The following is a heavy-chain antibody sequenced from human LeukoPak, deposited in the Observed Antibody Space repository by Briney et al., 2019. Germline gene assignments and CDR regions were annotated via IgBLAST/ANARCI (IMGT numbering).Heavy chain of an antibody. CDR1: GFTFSSYS. D-gene: IGHD3-3*01. CDR2: ISSSSSYI. Sequence: PGGSLRLSFAASGFTFSSYSMNWVRQAPGKGLEWVSSISSSSSYIYYADSVKGRFTISRDNAKNSLYLQMNSMRAEDTAVYYCARAPPLRFLEWLLNYWGQGTLVTVSS. J-gene: IGHJ4*02. CDR3: ARAPPLRFLEWLLNY. V-gene: IGHV3-21*01.